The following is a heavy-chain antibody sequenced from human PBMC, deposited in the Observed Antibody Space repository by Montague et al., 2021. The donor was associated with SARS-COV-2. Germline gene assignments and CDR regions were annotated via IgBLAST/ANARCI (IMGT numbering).Heavy chain of an antibody. V-gene: IGHV4-59*01. CDR1: GGSINGYY. D-gene: IGHD1-26*01. J-gene: IGHJ4*02. Sequence: TLSLTCTVSGGSINGYYWTWVRQPPGKGLQWIAHIYYNGRTSYIPSLKSRLSVSLDKAKYQFSLELTSVTAADTARYFCARGTEVGAFDYWGQGALVSVSS. CDR3: ARGTEVGAFDY. CDR2: IYYNGRT.